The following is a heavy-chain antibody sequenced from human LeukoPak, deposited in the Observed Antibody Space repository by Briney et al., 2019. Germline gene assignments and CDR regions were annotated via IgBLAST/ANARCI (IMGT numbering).Heavy chain of an antibody. CDR3: ARDPPSRGTRYFDY. Sequence: GSLRLSCAASGFPFSRFSMNWVRQAPGEGPEWVPSISSSSSNKDYVDSVKGRFTVSRDNAKNSLYLQMDSLRVEDTAVYYCARDPPSRGTRYFDYWGQGILVTVSS. V-gene: IGHV3-21*01. CDR2: ISSSSSNK. J-gene: IGHJ4*02. D-gene: IGHD3-16*01. CDR1: GFPFSRFS.